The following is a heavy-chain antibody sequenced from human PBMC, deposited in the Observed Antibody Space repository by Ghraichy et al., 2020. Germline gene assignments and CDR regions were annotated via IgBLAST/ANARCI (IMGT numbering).Heavy chain of an antibody. D-gene: IGHD6-13*01. J-gene: IGHJ4*02. CDR2: INHSGST. Sequence: SETLSLTCAVYGGSFSGYYWSWIRQPPGKGLEWIGEINHSGSTNYNPSLKSRVTISVDTSKNQFSLKLSSVTAADTAVYYCARGVAAAGGNLDYWGQGTLVTVSS. V-gene: IGHV4-34*01. CDR3: ARGVAAAGGNLDY. CDR1: GGSFSGYY.